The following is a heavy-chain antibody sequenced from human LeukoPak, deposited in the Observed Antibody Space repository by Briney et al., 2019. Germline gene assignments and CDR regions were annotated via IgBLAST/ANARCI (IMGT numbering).Heavy chain of an antibody. CDR3: SRRFDC. J-gene: IGHJ4*02. CDR1: GVTFSGYS. CDR2: IDGSGDTI. V-gene: IGHV3-48*02. Sequence: GESLRLSCAASGVTFSGYSMNWVRQAPGKGLEWVSYIDGSGDTIYYADSVKGRFTISRDNAKNSLDLQMNSLRDEDTAVYYCSRRFDCWGQGTLVTVSS.